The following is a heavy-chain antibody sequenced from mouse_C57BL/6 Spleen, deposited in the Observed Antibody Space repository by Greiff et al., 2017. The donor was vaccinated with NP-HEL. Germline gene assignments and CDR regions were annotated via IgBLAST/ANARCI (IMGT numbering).Heavy chain of an antibody. CDR2: IYPETGGT. J-gene: IGHJ2*01. V-gene: IGHV1-15*01. D-gene: IGHD1-1*01. CDR1: GYTFTDYE. Sequence: VQLQQSGAELVRPGASVTLSCKASGYTFTDYEMHWVKQTPVHGLEWIGAIYPETGGTAYNQKFKGKAILTADKSSSTAYMELRSLTSEDSAVYYCTTGILRYPYYFDYWGQGTTLTVSS. CDR3: TTGILRYPYYFDY.